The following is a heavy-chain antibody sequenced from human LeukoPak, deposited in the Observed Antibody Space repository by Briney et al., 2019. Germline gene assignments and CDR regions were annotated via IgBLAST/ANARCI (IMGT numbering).Heavy chain of an antibody. J-gene: IGHJ6*02. V-gene: IGHV3-23*01. CDR2: ISGSGGST. CDR1: GFTFSSYA. Sequence: GGSLRLSCAASGFTFSSYAMSWVRQAPGKGLEWVSAISGSGGSTYYADSVKGRFTISRDNSKNTLYLQMNSLRAEDTAVYYCARIYDSSGSSYYYYYGMDVWGQGTTVTVSS. CDR3: ARIYDSSGSSYYYYYGMDV. D-gene: IGHD3-22*01.